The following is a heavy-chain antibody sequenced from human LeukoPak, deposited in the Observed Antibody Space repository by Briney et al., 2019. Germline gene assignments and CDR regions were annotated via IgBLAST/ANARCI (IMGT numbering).Heavy chain of an antibody. V-gene: IGHV3-43*02. CDR1: GFTLDDYA. J-gene: IGHJ4*02. CDR2: ISGDGGTP. D-gene: IGHD6-13*01. CDR3: AKVYVGSWYAYDH. Sequence: GGSLSLSCTASGFTLDDYAMRWVRHAPAKGVEWVSLISGDGGTPDYADSVKGRFTSSRDNRRNSLYLHMNSLRTEDTALYFCAKVYVGSWYAYDHWGQGTLVTVSS.